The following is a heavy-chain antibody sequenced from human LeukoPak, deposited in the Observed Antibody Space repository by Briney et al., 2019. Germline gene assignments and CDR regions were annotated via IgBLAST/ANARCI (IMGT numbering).Heavy chain of an antibody. J-gene: IGHJ4*02. V-gene: IGHV4-34*01. Sequence: SGTLSLTCAVYGGSFSGYYWSWIRQPPGKGLEWIGEINHSGSTNYNPSLKSRVTISVDTSKNQFSLKLSSVTAADTAVYYCARGGRWLQLRYDYWGQGTLVTVSS. CDR3: ARGGRWLQLRYDY. CDR1: GGSFSGYY. CDR2: INHSGST. D-gene: IGHD5-24*01.